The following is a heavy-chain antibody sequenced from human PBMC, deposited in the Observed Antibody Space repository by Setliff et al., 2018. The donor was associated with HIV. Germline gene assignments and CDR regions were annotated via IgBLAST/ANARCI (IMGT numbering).Heavy chain of an antibody. CDR1: GVSISSGTYY. V-gene: IGHV4-61*02. J-gene: IGHJ6*02. CDR3: ARENGRTNYYYYYGLDV. CDR2: IYTSGST. Sequence: SETLSLTCTVSGVSISSGTYYWSWVRQPAGKGLEWIGRIYTSGSTNYNPSLKSRVTISLDTSKNQFSLKLSSVTAADTAVYCCARENGRTNYYYYYGLDVWGQGTTVTVSS.